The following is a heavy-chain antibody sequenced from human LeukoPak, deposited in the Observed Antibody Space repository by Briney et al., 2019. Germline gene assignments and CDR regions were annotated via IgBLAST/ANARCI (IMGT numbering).Heavy chain of an antibody. J-gene: IGHJ4*02. CDR1: GYTFTSYY. CDR3: ARDLSLIRRFGEYFDY. Sequence: ASVKVSCKASGYTFTSYYMHWVRQAPGQGLEWMGIINPSGGSTSYAQKFQGRVTMTRDMSTSTVYMELSSLRSEDTAVYYCARDLSLIRRFGEYFDYWGQGTLVTVSS. V-gene: IGHV1-46*01. D-gene: IGHD3-10*01. CDR2: INPSGGST.